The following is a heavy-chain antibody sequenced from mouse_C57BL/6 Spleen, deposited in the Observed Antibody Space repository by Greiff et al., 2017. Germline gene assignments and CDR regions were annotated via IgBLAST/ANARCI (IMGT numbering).Heavy chain of an antibody. D-gene: IGHD1-1*01. Sequence: QVQLQQSGAELVRPGASVKLSCKASGYTFTDYYINWVKQRPGPGLEWIARIYPGSGNTYYNEKFKGKATLTAEKSSSTAYMQLSSLTSEDSAVYFCASHGIYFDYWGQGTTLTVSS. CDR1: GYTFTDYY. CDR3: ASHGIYFDY. CDR2: IYPGSGNT. V-gene: IGHV1-76*01. J-gene: IGHJ2*01.